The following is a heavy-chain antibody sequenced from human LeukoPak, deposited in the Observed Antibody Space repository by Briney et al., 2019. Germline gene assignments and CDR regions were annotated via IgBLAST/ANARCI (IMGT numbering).Heavy chain of an antibody. D-gene: IGHD4-17*01. V-gene: IGHV3-53*01. Sequence: GGSLRLSCVASGFTVGASYMSWVRQAPGKGLEWVTAIYSGGTTYYADSVKGRFTISRDNYQNTVYLQMDSLRVEDTAVYFWSRQSRATTTFDCWGQGTLVTVSS. CDR1: GFTVGASY. J-gene: IGHJ4*02. CDR3: SRQSRATTTFDC. CDR2: IYSGGTT.